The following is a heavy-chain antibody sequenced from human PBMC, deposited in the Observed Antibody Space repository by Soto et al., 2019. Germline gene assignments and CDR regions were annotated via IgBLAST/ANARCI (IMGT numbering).Heavy chain of an antibody. Sequence: QVELVESGAEVKKPGSSVEVSCKVSGGTFSNYAIDWVRLAPGHGLEWMGGIVPIFGTTYYTQKFQGRATIIADDSTTTAYLEMSSLRSEHTAIYYCARVEAVAGLYNYHGLDVWGQGTAVTVAS. CDR3: ARVEAVAGLYNYHGLDV. CDR1: GGTFSNYA. V-gene: IGHV1-69*12. CDR2: IVPIFGTT. D-gene: IGHD6-19*01. J-gene: IGHJ6*02.